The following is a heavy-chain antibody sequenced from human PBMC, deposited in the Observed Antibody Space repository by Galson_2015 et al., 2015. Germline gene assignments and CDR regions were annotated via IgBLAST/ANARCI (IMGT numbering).Heavy chain of an antibody. CDR1: GFTFSSYA. D-gene: IGHD5-12*01. J-gene: IGHJ4*02. CDR3: ARGHVDIVATIPLFVIDY. CDR2: ISYDGSNK. Sequence: SLRLSCAASGFTFSSYAMHWVRHAPGKGLEWVAIISYDGSNKYYADSVKGRFTISRDNSKNTLYLQMNSLRAEDTAVYYCARGHVDIVATIPLFVIDYWGQGTLVTVSS. V-gene: IGHV3-30*01.